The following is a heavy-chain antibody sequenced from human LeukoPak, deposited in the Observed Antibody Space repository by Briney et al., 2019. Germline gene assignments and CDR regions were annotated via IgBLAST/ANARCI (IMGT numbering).Heavy chain of an antibody. CDR2: ISSSSYI. V-gene: IGHV3-21*01. CDR1: GFTFSSYS. J-gene: IGHJ4*02. Sequence: PGGSLRLSCAASGFTFSSYSMNWVRQAPGKGLEWVSSISSSSYIYYADSVKGRFTISRDNAKNSLYLQMNSLRAEDTAVYYCARDSRSSSSGDYWGQGTLVTVSS. D-gene: IGHD6-6*01. CDR3: ARDSRSSSSGDY.